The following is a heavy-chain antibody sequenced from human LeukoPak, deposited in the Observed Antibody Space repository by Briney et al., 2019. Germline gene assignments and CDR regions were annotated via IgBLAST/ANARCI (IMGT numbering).Heavy chain of an antibody. Sequence: GGSLRLSCAASGFTFSSYWMHWVRQAPGKGLVWVSRINSDGSSTSYADSVKGRFTISRDNAKNTLYLQMNSLRAEDTAVYYCARATYYYGSGSYYSDYWGQGTLVTVSS. V-gene: IGHV3-74*01. J-gene: IGHJ4*02. CDR2: INSDGSST. CDR1: GFTFSSYW. CDR3: ARATYYYGSGSYYSDY. D-gene: IGHD3-10*01.